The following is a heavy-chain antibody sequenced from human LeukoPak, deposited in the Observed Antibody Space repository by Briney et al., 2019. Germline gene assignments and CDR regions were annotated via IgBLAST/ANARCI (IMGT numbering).Heavy chain of an antibody. CDR1: GFAFTDYD. CDR3: ARGQYSSGPEDY. J-gene: IGHJ4*02. D-gene: IGHD6-19*01. V-gene: IGHV3-13*01. CDR2: IGKAGDT. Sequence: GGSLRLSCAASGFAFTDYDMHWVRQATGGGLEWVSSIGKAGDTYYADSVKGRFTISRENANNHFYLQMNSLRAGDTAVYYCARGQYSSGPEDYWGQGTLVTVSS.